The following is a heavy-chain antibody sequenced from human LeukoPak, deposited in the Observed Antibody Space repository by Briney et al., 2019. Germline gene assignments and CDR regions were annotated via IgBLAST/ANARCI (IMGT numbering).Heavy chain of an antibody. CDR1: GFSFSTYS. CDR2: IRGSGADK. CDR3: AKISWDGRGTFD. V-gene: IGHV3-23*01. D-gene: IGHD1/OR15-1a*01. Sequence: GGSLRLSCAASGFSFSTYSMSWVRQAPGKGLEWVSSIRGSGADKYYADSVKGRFRTSRDNSQDTLALQMNSLRAEDTAVYYCAKISWDGRGTFDWGRGTLVTVSS. J-gene: IGHJ4*02.